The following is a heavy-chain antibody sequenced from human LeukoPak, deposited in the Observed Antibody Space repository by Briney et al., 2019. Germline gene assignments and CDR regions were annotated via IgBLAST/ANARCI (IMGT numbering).Heavy chain of an antibody. CDR3: ARDHTMATIAFGY. J-gene: IGHJ4*02. V-gene: IGHV1-2*02. CDR2: INPNSGGT. CDR1: GYTFTGYY. Sequence: ASVKVSCKASGYTFTGYYMHWVRQAPGQGLEWMGWINPNSGGTNYAQKFQGRVTMTRDTSISTAYMELSRLRSDDTAVYYCARDHTMATIAFGYWGQGTLVTVSS. D-gene: IGHD5-24*01.